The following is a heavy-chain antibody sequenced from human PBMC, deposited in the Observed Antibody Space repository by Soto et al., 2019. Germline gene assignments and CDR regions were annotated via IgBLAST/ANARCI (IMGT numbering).Heavy chain of an antibody. CDR2: IYYSGTT. Sequence: QVQLQESGPGLVKPSQTLSLTCTVSGGSISSGGYYWYWIRQHPGKGLEWIGYIYYSGTTYYNLSLKCRVTIPVDTSKNQFSLKLSSVTAADTAVYYCAASCVACGGVNYYGMDVWGQGTTVTVSS. CDR1: GGSISSGGYY. CDR3: AASCVACGGVNYYGMDV. V-gene: IGHV4-31*03. D-gene: IGHD3-10*01. J-gene: IGHJ6*02.